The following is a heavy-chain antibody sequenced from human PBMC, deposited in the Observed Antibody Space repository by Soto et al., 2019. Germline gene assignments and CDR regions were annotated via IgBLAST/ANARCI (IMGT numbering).Heavy chain of an antibody. Sequence: PSETLSLTCTVSGGSISSGDYYWSWIRQPPGKGLEWIGYTYYSGSTYYNPSLKSRVTISVDTSKNQFSLKLSSVTAADTAVYYCARDCRSQDFDWFGWFDPWGQGTLVTVSS. CDR3: ARDCRSQDFDWFGWFDP. D-gene: IGHD3-9*01. J-gene: IGHJ5*02. V-gene: IGHV4-30-4*01. CDR1: GGSISSGDYY. CDR2: TYYSGST.